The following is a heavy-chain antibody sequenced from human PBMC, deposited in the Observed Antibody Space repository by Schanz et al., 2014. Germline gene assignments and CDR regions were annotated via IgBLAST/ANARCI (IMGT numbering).Heavy chain of an antibody. CDR1: GFAFSSYS. Sequence: QLVGSGGGLIQPGGSLRLSCTASGFAFSSYSMNWVRQAPGKGLEWVSDISSGSSYANYADSVKGRFTISRDYSKNTLYLQMSSLRAGDTAVYYCARVPYGSGSYWDYWGQGTLVTVSS. J-gene: IGHJ4*02. D-gene: IGHD3-10*01. V-gene: IGHV3-48*01. CDR3: ARVPYGSGSYWDY. CDR2: ISSGSSYA.